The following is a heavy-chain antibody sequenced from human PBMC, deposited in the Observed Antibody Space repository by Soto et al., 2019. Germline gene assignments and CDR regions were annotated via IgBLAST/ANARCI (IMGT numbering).Heavy chain of an antibody. D-gene: IGHD2-15*01. CDR2: IYYSGST. CDR1: GGSISSYY. V-gene: IGHV4-31*02. Sequence: PSETLSLTCTVSGGSISSYYWSWIRQHPGKGLEWIGYIYYSGSTYYNPSLKSRVTIPVDTSKNQFSLKLSSVTAADTAVYYCARASKLGYCSGGSCYGWFDPWGQGTLVTVSS. J-gene: IGHJ5*02. CDR3: ARASKLGYCSGGSCYGWFDP.